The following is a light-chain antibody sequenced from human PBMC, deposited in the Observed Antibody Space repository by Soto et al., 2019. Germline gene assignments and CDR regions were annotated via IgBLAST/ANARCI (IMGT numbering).Light chain of an antibody. CDR2: GAS. V-gene: IGKV3-15*01. CDR3: QQYSKWPWT. Sequence: EIVMTQSPATLSVSPGERATLSCRASQSVSHSVAWHQQKPGQAPRLLIYGASTRATGIPARFSGSGSGTEFTLTISSLQSEDFAVYYCQQYSKWPWTFGQGTKVEI. CDR1: QSVSHS. J-gene: IGKJ1*01.